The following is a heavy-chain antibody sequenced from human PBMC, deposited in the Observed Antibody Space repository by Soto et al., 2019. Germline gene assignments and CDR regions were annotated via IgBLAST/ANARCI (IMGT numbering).Heavy chain of an antibody. V-gene: IGHV1-18*01. CDR3: ARIVGDRGLVLSLVIDY. J-gene: IGHJ4*02. Sequence: ASVKVSCKASGYTFTSYGISWVRQAPGQGLEWMGWISAYNGNTNYAQKLQGRVTMTTDTSTRTAYMELRSLRSDDTAVYYCARIVGDRGLVLSLVIDYWGQGTLVTVSS. CDR2: ISAYNGNT. CDR1: GYTFTSYG. D-gene: IGHD6-19*01.